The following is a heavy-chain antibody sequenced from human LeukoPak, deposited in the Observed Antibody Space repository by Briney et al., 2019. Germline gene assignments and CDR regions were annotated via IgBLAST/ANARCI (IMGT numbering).Heavy chain of an antibody. J-gene: IGHJ4*02. Sequence: GASVKVSCKASGYTFTSYAMHWVRQAPGQRLEWMGWINAGNGNTKYSQKLQGRVTITRDTSASTAYMELSSLRSEDTAVYYCARDKRPEYYYDSSGYYYWGQGTLVTVSS. CDR2: INAGNGNT. CDR3: ARDKRPEYYYDSSGYYY. V-gene: IGHV1-3*01. D-gene: IGHD3-22*01. CDR1: GYTFTSYA.